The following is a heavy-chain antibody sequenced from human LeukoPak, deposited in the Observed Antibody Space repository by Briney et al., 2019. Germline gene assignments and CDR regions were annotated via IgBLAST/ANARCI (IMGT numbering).Heavy chain of an antibody. Sequence: PSETLSLTCTVSGGPIRSSYYYWGWIRQPPGKGLEWIGEINHSGSTNYNPSLKSRVTISVDTSKNQFSLKLSSVTAADTAVYYCARSDGGYDFGRFVGNWGQGTLVTVSS. D-gene: IGHD5-12*01. J-gene: IGHJ4*02. CDR3: ARSDGGYDFGRFVGN. V-gene: IGHV4-39*07. CDR1: GGPIRSSYYY. CDR2: INHSGST.